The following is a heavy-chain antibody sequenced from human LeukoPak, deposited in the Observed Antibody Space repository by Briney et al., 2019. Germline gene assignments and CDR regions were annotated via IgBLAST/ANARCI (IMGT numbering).Heavy chain of an antibody. CDR3: ARDQMGFMYSSSSGNY. CDR1: GYTFTSYY. J-gene: IGHJ4*02. Sequence: ASVKVSCKASGYTFTSYYMHWVRQAPGQGLEWMGIINPSGGSTSYAQKFQGRVTMTRDTSTSTVYMELSSLRSEDTAVYYCARDQMGFMYSSSSGNYWGQGTLVTVSS. D-gene: IGHD6-6*01. CDR2: INPSGGST. V-gene: IGHV1-46*01.